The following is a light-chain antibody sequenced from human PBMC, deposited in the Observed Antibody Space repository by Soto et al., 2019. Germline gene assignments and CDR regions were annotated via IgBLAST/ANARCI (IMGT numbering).Light chain of an antibody. CDR2: NYN. CDR1: SSNIGIKA. Sequence: QAVVTQPPSASGTPGQRVTISCSGSSSNIGIKAVNWYQQLPGTAPKLLIYNYNQRPSGVPDRFSGSKSGTSASLAINGLQSEDEADYYCAAWDDSLNGPWFFGGGTKLTVL. V-gene: IGLV1-44*01. J-gene: IGLJ3*02. CDR3: AAWDDSLNGPWF.